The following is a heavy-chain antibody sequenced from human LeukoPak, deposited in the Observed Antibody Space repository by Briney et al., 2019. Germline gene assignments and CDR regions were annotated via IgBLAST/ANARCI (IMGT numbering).Heavy chain of an antibody. V-gene: IGHV4-59*08. CDR3: ASSPPIYDSSGYYGY. CDR2: IYYSGST. J-gene: IGHJ4*02. Sequence: PSETLSLTCTVSGGSISSYYWSWIRQPPGKGLEWIGYIYYSGSTNYNPSLKSRVTISVDTSKNQFPLKLSSVTAAATAVYYCASSPPIYDSSGYYGYWGQGTLVTVSS. D-gene: IGHD3-22*01. CDR1: GGSISSYY.